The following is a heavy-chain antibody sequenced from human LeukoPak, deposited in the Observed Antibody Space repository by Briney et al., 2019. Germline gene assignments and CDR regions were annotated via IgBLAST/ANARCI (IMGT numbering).Heavy chain of an antibody. CDR3: VRAAVGTGVWFDP. D-gene: IGHD1-26*01. CDR1: GFTFSGYW. J-gene: IGHJ5*02. CDR2: INIDGATT. Sequence: PGGSLRLSCAASGFTFSGYWMHWVRQAPGKGLEWVSRINIDGATTNYADSVKGRFTIPRGNAKNTLHLQMNSLRADDTAVYYCVRAAVGTGVWFDPWGQGTLVTVSS. V-gene: IGHV3-74*01.